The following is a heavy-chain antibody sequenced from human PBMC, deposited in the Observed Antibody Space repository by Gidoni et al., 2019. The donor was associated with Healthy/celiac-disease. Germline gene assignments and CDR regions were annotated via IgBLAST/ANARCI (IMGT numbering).Heavy chain of an antibody. D-gene: IGHD6-6*01. J-gene: IGHJ4*02. Sequence: QVQLVQSGAVVKQPGSSVKVSCTASGGTFSSYAISWVRQATGQGLEWMGGIIPIFGTANYAQKFQGRVTITADKSTSTAYMELSSLRSEDTAVYYCASATIEYSSSAWMGYWGQGTLVTVSS. CDR3: ASATIEYSSSAWMGY. CDR1: GGTFSSYA. V-gene: IGHV1-69*06. CDR2: IIPIFGTA.